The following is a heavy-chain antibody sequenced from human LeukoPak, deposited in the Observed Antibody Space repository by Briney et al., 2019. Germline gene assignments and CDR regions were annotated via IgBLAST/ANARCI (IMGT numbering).Heavy chain of an antibody. CDR1: GGSFSGYY. J-gene: IGHJ4*02. D-gene: IGHD2-21*02. CDR3: ARDLGTAGRPNGY. Sequence: AETLSLTCAVYGGSFSGYYWSRIRQPPGKGLEWIGEINHSGSTNYNPSLKSRVTISVDKSKNQLSLKLSSVTAADTAVYYCARDLGTAGRPNGYWGQGTLVTVSS. CDR2: INHSGST. V-gene: IGHV4-34*01.